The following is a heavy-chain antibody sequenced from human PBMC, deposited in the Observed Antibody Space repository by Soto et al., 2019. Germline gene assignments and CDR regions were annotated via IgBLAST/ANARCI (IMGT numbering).Heavy chain of an antibody. CDR2: INAGNGNT. V-gene: IGHV1-3*01. Sequence: ASVKVSCKASGYTFTSYAMHWVRQAPGQRLEWMGWINAGNGNTKYSQKFQGRVTITRDTSASTAYMELSSLRSEDTAVYYCAKAPDYDYYDSSGYYYVTYFDYWGQGTTVTSPQ. J-gene: IGHJ4*03. CDR3: AKAPDYDYYDSSGYYYVTYFDY. CDR1: GYTFTSYA. D-gene: IGHD3-22*01.